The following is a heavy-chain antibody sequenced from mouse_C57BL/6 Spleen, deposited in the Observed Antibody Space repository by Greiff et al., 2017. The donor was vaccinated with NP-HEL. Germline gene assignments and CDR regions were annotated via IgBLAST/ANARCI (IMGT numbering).Heavy chain of an antibody. J-gene: IGHJ1*03. CDR1: GYAFSSYW. CDR3: AREGGNYGEYFDV. V-gene: IGHV1-80*01. CDR2: IYPGDGDT. Sequence: VQRVESGAELVKPGASVKISCKASGYAFSSYWMNWVKQRPGKGLEWIGQIYPGDGDTNYNGKFKGKATLTADKSSSTAYMQLSSLTSEDSAVYFCAREGGNYGEYFDVWGTGTTVTVSS. D-gene: IGHD2-1*01.